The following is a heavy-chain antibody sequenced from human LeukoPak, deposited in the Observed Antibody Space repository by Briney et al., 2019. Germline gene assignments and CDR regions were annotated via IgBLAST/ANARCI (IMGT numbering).Heavy chain of an antibody. D-gene: IGHD3-3*01. CDR3: ARQGITIFGPFDP. CDR2: IYYSGST. J-gene: IGHJ5*02. Sequence: GSLRLSCAASGFTFSDYYWGWIRQPPGKGLEWIGSIYYSGSTYYNPSLKSRVTISVDTSKNQFSLKLSSVTAADTAVYYCARQGITIFGPFDPWGQGTLVTVSS. V-gene: IGHV4-39*01. CDR1: GFTFSDYY.